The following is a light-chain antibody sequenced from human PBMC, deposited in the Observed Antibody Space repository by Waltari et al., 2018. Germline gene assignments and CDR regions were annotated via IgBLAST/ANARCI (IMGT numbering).Light chain of an antibody. CDR2: SNN. CDR3: AAWDDSLNGRV. J-gene: IGLJ3*02. Sequence: QSVLTQPPSASATPGQRVTISCSGSSSNIGSNTVNWYQQLPGTAPKLLIYSNNQRPSGVPHRFSGSKSGTSASLAISGLQSEDEADYYCAAWDDSLNGRVFGGGTKLTVL. CDR1: SSNIGSNT. V-gene: IGLV1-44*01.